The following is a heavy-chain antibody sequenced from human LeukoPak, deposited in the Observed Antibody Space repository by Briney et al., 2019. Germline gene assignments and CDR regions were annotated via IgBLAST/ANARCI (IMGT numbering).Heavy chain of an antibody. CDR2: ISWNSGSI. D-gene: IGHD3-3*01. V-gene: IGHV3-9*01. CDR1: GFTFDDYA. CDR3: AKVQDRGDFWSGYYTPTGAFDI. Sequence: GGPLRLSCAASGFTFDDYAMHWVRQAPGKGLEWVSGISWNSGSIGYADSVKGRFTISRDNAKNSLYLQMNSLRAEDTALYYCAKVQDRGDFWSGYYTPTGAFDIWGQGTMVTVSS. J-gene: IGHJ3*02.